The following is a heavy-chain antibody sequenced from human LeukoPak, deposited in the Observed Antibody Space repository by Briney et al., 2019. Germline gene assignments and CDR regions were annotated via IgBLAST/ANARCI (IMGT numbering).Heavy chain of an antibody. CDR3: ASSTTTMVRGVIGPHNWFDP. J-gene: IGHJ5*02. CDR2: IIPIFGTA. D-gene: IGHD3-10*01. CDR1: GGTFSSYA. Sequence: GSSVKVSCKASGGTFSSYAISWVRQAPGQGLEWMGGIIPIFGTANYAQKFQGRVTITADEPTSTAYMELSSLRSEDTAVYYCASSTTTMVRGVIGPHNWFDPWGQGTLVTVSS. V-gene: IGHV1-69*01.